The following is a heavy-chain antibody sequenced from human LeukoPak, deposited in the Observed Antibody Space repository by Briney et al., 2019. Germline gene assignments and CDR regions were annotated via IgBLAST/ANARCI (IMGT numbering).Heavy chain of an antibody. Sequence: SGTLSLTCTVSGGSISSYYWSWIRQPPGKGLEWIGYIYYSGSTNYNPSLKSRVTISVDTSKNQFSLKLSSVTAADTAVYYCARDNSVEDTAWWFDPWGQGTLVTVSS. D-gene: IGHD4-23*01. CDR2: IYYSGST. V-gene: IGHV4-59*01. CDR3: ARDNSVEDTAWWFDP. CDR1: GGSISSYY. J-gene: IGHJ5*02.